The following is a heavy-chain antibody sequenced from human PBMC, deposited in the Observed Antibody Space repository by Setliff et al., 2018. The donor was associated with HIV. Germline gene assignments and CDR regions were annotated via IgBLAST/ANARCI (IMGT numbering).Heavy chain of an antibody. CDR3: AAWGPRYSYAPYFFDS. Sequence: SETLSLTCSVSGGSISSGTYYWGWIRQPPGKGLEWIGEINHSGSTNYSPSLKSRVTISVDASRNQFSLRLSSVTAADTAVYYCAAWGPRYSYAPYFFDSWGQGTLVTVSS. J-gene: IGHJ4*02. CDR2: INHSGST. V-gene: IGHV4-39*07. CDR1: GGSISSGTYY. D-gene: IGHD5-18*01.